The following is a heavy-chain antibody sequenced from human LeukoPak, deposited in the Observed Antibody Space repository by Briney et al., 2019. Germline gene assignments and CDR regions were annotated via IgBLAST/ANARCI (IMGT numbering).Heavy chain of an antibody. V-gene: IGHV1-69*13. CDR3: ATEYCTNGVCSQTPDY. Sequence: SVKVSCKASGGTFSSYAISWVRQAPGQGLEWMGGIIPIFGTANYAQKFQGRVTITADESTSTAYMELSSLRSEDTAVYYCATEYCTNGVCSQTPDYWGQGTLVTVSS. CDR1: GGTFSSYA. D-gene: IGHD2-8*01. J-gene: IGHJ4*02. CDR2: IIPIFGTA.